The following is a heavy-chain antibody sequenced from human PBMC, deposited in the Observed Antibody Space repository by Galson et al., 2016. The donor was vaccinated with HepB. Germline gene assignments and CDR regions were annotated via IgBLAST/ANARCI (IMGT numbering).Heavy chain of an antibody. J-gene: IGHJ4*02. CDR2: INRDGSTT. Sequence: SLRLSCAVSGFNFSTYWMNWVRQAPGEGLVWVSRINRDGSTTDYVDYVKGRFTISRDNAENTLYLQMDSRRVDDTAVYYCARMNYYGSGSPIDHWGQGSLVTVSS. CDR1: GFNFSTYW. V-gene: IGHV3-74*01. D-gene: IGHD3-10*01. CDR3: ARMNYYGSGSPIDH.